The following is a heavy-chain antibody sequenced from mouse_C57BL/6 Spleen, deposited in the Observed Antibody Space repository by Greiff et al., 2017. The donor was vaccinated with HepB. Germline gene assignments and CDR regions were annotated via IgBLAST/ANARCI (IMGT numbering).Heavy chain of an antibody. CDR1: GYTFTSYW. V-gene: IGHV1-59*01. Sequence: VQLQQPGAELVRPGTSVKLSCKASGYTFTSYWMHWVKQRPGQGLEWIGVIDPSDSYTNYNHKFKGKATLTVDTSSSTAYMQLSSLTSEDSAVYYCATVVATDYWGQGTTLTVSS. CDR2: IDPSDSYT. J-gene: IGHJ2*01. CDR3: ATVVATDY. D-gene: IGHD1-1*01.